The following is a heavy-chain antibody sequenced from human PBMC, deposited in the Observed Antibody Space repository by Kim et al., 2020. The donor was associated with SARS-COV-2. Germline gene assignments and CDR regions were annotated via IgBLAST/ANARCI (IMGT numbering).Heavy chain of an antibody. CDR3: ARAHYTTNRSFFY. V-gene: IGHV1-18*01. J-gene: IGHJ4*02. D-gene: IGHD2-8*01. CDR2: ISGSNGAT. Sequence: ASVKVSCKASCYTFSNYGISWVRLAPGQGLEWMGWISGSNGATKYAQKFQGRVTMTTDTSADTAYMELRSLRSDDTALYYSARAHYTTNRSFFYWSQGTLVPVSS. CDR1: CYTFSNYG.